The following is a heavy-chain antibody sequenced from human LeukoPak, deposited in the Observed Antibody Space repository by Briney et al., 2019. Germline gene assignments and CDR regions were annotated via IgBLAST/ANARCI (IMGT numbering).Heavy chain of an antibody. J-gene: IGHJ4*02. V-gene: IGHV1-18*01. CDR2: ISTNIGNT. D-gene: IGHD2-21*02. CDR1: GYTFTNYG. Sequence: GASVKVSCKASGYTFTNYGISWMRQAPGQGLEWMGWISTNIGNTNYRQKFQGRVTMTTDTSTTTAYMELRGLRSDDTAVYYCARDLIVTGLGGYWGQGTLVTVSS. CDR3: ARDLIVTGLGGY.